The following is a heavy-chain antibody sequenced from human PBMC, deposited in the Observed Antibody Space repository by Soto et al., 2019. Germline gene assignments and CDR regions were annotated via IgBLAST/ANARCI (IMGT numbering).Heavy chain of an antibody. J-gene: IGHJ5*02. Sequence: QVQLQESGPGLVKPSQTLSLTCTVSGGSISSGDYYWSWIRQLRGKGLEWIGYIYYSGSTYYNPSLKSRVTISVDTSKNQFSLKMSSVTAADTAVYYCARQDTAMVTWFDPWGQGTLVTVSS. CDR1: GGSISSGDYY. CDR2: IYYSGST. V-gene: IGHV4-30-4*01. CDR3: ARQDTAMVTWFDP. D-gene: IGHD5-18*01.